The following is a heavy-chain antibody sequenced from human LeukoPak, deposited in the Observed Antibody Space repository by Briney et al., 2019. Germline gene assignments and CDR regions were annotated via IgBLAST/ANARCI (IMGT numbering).Heavy chain of an antibody. CDR2: MYISGAS. J-gene: IGHJ6*02. CDR1: GGSISDYY. CDR3: ARNEVGPTIYGMDV. V-gene: IGHV4-4*07. D-gene: IGHD1-26*01. Sequence: PSETLSLTCTVSGGSISDYYWSWIRQSAGKGLDWIGRMYISGASNYNPSLKSRVTMSLDTSKNQISLKLNSVTAADTAVYYCARNEVGPTIYGMDVWGQGTTVTVSS.